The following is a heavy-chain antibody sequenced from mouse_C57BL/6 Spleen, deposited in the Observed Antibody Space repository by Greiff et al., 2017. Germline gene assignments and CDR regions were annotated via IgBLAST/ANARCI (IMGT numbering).Heavy chain of an antibody. CDR2: INPNNGGT. J-gene: IGHJ3*01. Sequence: VQLQQSGPELVKPGASVNIPCKASGYTFTDYNMDWVKQSHGKSLEWIGDINPNNGGTIYNQKFKGKATLTVDKSSSTAYMELRSLTSEDTAVYYCARRGYDGYIFAYWGQGTLVTVSA. CDR3: ARRGYDGYIFAY. CDR1: GYTFTDYN. V-gene: IGHV1-18*01. D-gene: IGHD2-3*01.